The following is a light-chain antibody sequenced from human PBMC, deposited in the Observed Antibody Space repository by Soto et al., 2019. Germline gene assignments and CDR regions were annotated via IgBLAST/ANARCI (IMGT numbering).Light chain of an antibody. CDR3: QQYGSSGT. V-gene: IGKV3-11*01. Sequence: VLTQSPATLSLSPGERATLSCRASQSVSSYLAWYQQKPGQAPRLLIYDTSNRATGVPARFSGSGSGTDFTLNISSLEPEDFAVYYCQQYGSSGTVGQGTKV. CDR2: DTS. CDR1: QSVSSY. J-gene: IGKJ1*01.